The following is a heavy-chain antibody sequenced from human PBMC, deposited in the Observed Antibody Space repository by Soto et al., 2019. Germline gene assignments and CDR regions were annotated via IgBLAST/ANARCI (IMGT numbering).Heavy chain of an antibody. D-gene: IGHD3-10*01. Sequence: ASVKVSCKASGGTFSSCAISWVRQAPGQGLEWMGGIIPIFGTANYAQKFQGRVTITADESTSTAYMELSSLRSEDTAVYYCARDRIPLYYGSGSYYTQGDYWGQGTLVTVSS. CDR3: ARDRIPLYYGSGSYYTQGDY. CDR2: IIPIFGTA. J-gene: IGHJ4*02. V-gene: IGHV1-69*13. CDR1: GGTFSSCA.